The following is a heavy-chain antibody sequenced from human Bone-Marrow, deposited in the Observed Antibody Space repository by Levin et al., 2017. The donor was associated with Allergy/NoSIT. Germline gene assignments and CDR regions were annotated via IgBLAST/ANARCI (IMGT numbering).Heavy chain of an antibody. V-gene: IGHV4-39*07. CDR2: IYYSGST. CDR3: ARVMDYYDSSGYYYVGAVAFDI. J-gene: IGHJ3*02. Sequence: SETLSLTCTVSGGSISSSSYYWGWIRQPPGKGLEWIGSIYYSGSTYYNPSLKSRVTISVDTSKNQFSLKLSSVTAADTAVYYCARVMDYYDSSGYYYVGAVAFDIWGQGTMVTVSS. D-gene: IGHD3-22*01. CDR1: GGSISSSSYY.